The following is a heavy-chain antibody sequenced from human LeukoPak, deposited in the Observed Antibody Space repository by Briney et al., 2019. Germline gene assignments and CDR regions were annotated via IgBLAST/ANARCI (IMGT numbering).Heavy chain of an antibody. D-gene: IGHD2-2*01. J-gene: IGHJ5*01. CDR1: GFTFSDYA. CDR2: MSYDEKNK. CDR3: ARAFPRYCSSLSCYSRLDP. V-gene: IGHV3-30*16. Sequence: GGSLRLSCAASGFTFSDYAYHWVRQAPGKGLEWVALMSYDEKNKFYGDAVKGRFTISRDISNNTVYLQMNSLRVEDTAVYYCARAFPRYCSSLSCYSRLDPWGVGTLVTVSS.